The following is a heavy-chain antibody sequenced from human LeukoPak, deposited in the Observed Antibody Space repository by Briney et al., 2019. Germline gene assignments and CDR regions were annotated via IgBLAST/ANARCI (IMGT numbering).Heavy chain of an antibody. CDR2: ISSSSSYK. J-gene: IGHJ4*02. Sequence: GGSLRLSCAASGFTFRSYTMNWVRQAPGKGLEWVSSISSSSSYKYYSDSVMGRFTMANDNAKHSLYLQMNILRAEDTAVYYCARDLIVGGTAILGYWGQGTLVTVSS. CDR3: ARDLIVGGTAILGY. V-gene: IGHV3-21*01. CDR1: GFTFRSYT. D-gene: IGHD1-26*01.